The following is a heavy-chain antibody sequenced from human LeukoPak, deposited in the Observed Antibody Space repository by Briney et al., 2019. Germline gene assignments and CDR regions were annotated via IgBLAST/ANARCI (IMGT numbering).Heavy chain of an antibody. D-gene: IGHD5-18*01. Sequence: GGSLRLSCAASGFTFSDFGMTWVRQAPGKGLEWVSYISSSSLSIYYADSVKGRFTISRDNARNSLYLQMNSLRAEDTAMYYCARDATPTQLWFRGSFDYWGLGALVTVSS. V-gene: IGHV3-48*01. J-gene: IGHJ4*02. CDR3: ARDATPTQLWFRGSFDY. CDR1: GFTFSDFG. CDR2: ISSSSLSI.